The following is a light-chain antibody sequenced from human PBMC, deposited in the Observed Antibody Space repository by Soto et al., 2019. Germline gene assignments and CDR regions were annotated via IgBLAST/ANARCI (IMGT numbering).Light chain of an antibody. V-gene: IGLV2-14*01. CDR3: SSYTSSSTRV. J-gene: IGLJ3*02. Sequence: QSVLTQPASVSGSPGQSITISCTGTSRDVGGYNYVSWYQQHPGKAPKLLIYEVSQRPSEISYRFSGSKSGNTASLTISGLQAEDEADYYCSSYTSSSTRVFGGGTKLTVL. CDR1: SRDVGGYNY. CDR2: EVS.